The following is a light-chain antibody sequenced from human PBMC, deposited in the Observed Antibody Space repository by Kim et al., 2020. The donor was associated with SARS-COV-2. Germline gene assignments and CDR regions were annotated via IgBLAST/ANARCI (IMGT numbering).Light chain of an antibody. V-gene: IGKV3-11*01. CDR1: QSVNSF. Sequence: WSPGERATRSCRASQSVNSFLAWYQQKPGQAPRLLIHDASNRAAGIPARFSGSGSGTDFTLTISSLEPEDFAVYFCQHRNNWPLTFGGGTKVDIK. CDR2: DAS. CDR3: QHRNNWPLT. J-gene: IGKJ4*01.